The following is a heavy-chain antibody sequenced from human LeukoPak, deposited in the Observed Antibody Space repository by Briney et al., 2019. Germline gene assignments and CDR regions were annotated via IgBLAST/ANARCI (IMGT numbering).Heavy chain of an antibody. CDR2: ISGSGGST. CDR1: GFTFSNYG. D-gene: IGHD5-24*01. J-gene: IGHJ4*02. Sequence: GGSLRLSCAASGFTFSNYGMSWVRQAPGKGLEWVSGISGSGGSTYYAASVKGRFTISRDDSKSIAYLQMNSLKTEDTAVYYCSRDQTPYYWGQGTLVTVSS. V-gene: IGHV3-23*01. CDR3: SRDQTPYY.